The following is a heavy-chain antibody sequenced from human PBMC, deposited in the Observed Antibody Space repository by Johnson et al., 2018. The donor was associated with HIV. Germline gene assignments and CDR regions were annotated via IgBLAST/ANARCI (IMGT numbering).Heavy chain of an antibody. J-gene: IGHJ3*02. D-gene: IGHD1-26*01. Sequence: VQLVESGGGVVQPGGSLRLSCAASGFIVSYNYMSGVRQAPGKGLEWVSLIYSGGGTYYVDSVKGRFTISRDNSENTLYVQMNNLRAEDTAVYYCARVMGATQVMGAFDIWGQGTMVTVSS. CDR3: ARVMGATQVMGAFDI. CDR1: GFIVSYNY. V-gene: IGHV3-66*02. CDR2: IYSGGGT.